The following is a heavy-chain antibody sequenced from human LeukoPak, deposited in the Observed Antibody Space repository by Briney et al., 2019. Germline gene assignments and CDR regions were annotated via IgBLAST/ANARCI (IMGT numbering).Heavy chain of an antibody. CDR2: IYPDDSDT. Sequence: GESLKISCKHSEYSFPTYCVGWVRQMPGKGLEWMGIIYPDDSDTRYSPSFQGQVTISADRSISTAYLQWSSLKASDTAMYYCARLSMIDTFDIWGLGTVVTVSS. J-gene: IGHJ3*02. CDR1: EYSFPTYC. D-gene: IGHD3-22*01. V-gene: IGHV5-51*01. CDR3: ARLSMIDTFDI.